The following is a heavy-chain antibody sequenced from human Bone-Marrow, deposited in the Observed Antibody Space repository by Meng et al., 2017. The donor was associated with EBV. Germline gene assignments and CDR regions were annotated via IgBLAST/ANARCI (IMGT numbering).Heavy chain of an antibody. CDR3: LLQVQDDDY. CDR2: IYHSGST. V-gene: IGHV4-4*02. CDR1: VGYIRGSNW. Sequence: LQESGPGLGHPSGTLSRTCVVSVGYIRGSNWWSWVRQPPGKGLEWIGEIYHSGSTNYNPSLKSRVTISVDKSKNQFSLKLSSVTAADTAVYYCLLQVQDDDYWGQGTLVTVSS. D-gene: IGHD1-1*01. J-gene: IGHJ4*02.